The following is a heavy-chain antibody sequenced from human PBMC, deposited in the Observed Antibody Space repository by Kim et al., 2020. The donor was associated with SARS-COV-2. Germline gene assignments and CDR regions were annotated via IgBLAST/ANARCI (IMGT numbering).Heavy chain of an antibody. J-gene: IGHJ4*02. CDR1: GGSVSSGSYY. CDR2: IYYSGST. D-gene: IGHD4-17*01. Sequence: ETLSLTCTVSGGSVSSGSYYWSWIRQPPGKGLEWIGYIYYSGSTNYNPSLKSRVTISVDTSKNQFSLKLSSVTAADTAVYYCARDRVEGTTPDRAFDYWGQGTLVTVSS. V-gene: IGHV4-61*01. CDR3: ARDRVEGTTPDRAFDY.